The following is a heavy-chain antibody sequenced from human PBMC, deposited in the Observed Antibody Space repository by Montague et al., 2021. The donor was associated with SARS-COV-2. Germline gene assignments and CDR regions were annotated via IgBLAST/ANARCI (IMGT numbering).Heavy chain of an antibody. Sequence: SETLSLTCSVFAGSVNSGTYYWNWIRQPPGKGLEWIGYVYYNGDIKHNPSLKSRVSLSLDTSMNQFSLQLNSLTAADTAVYYCARGASLAGRFDYWGQGILITVSS. D-gene: IGHD6-19*01. CDR1: AGSVNSGTYY. CDR2: VYYNGDI. CDR3: ARGASLAGRFDY. V-gene: IGHV4-61*01. J-gene: IGHJ4*02.